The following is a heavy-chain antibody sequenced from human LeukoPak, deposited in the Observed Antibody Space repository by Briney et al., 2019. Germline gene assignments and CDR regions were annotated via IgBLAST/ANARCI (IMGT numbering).Heavy chain of an antibody. CDR3: ARAGSGRSPDWFDP. Sequence: PGGSLSLSCAASGFTVSSNYMSWVRQAPGKGLEWVSVIYSGGSTYYADSVKGRFTISRDSAKNSLYLQMNSLRAEDTAVYYCARAGSGRSPDWFDPWGQGTLVTVSS. CDR2: IYSGGST. CDR1: GFTVSSNY. V-gene: IGHV3-53*01. D-gene: IGHD1-26*01. J-gene: IGHJ5*02.